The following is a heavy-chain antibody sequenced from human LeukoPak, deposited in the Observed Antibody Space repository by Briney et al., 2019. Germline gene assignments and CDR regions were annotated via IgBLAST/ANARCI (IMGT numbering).Heavy chain of an antibody. Sequence: GAVKVSCKSSGYTFTSYGISWVRQAPSQGLEGMGLTNDYNGNTNYVQKLQGRVTMTTDTSTSTDYMKHRSLMSDDTPVYYCARDSRKVTIVRGVFDYWGQGTLVTVSS. V-gene: IGHV1-18*04. J-gene: IGHJ4*02. CDR2: TNDYNGNT. CDR3: ARDSRKVTIVRGVFDY. D-gene: IGHD3-10*01. CDR1: GYTFTSYG.